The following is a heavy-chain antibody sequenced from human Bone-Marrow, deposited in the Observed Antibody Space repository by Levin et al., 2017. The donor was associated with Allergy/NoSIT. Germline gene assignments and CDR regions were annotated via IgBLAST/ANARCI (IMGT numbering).Heavy chain of an antibody. CDR3: ATSFLDS. D-gene: IGHD2/OR15-2a*01. CDR2: IYHRGTT. V-gene: IGHV4-4*02. J-gene: IGHJ4*02. Sequence: SETLSLTCAVSGGSISSSNWWSWVRQPPGKGLEWIGEIYHRGTTKYNPSLKSRVTMSVDQSKNQFSLNVTSVTAAATAIYYCATSFLDSWGQGTLVTVSS. CDR1: GGSISSSNW.